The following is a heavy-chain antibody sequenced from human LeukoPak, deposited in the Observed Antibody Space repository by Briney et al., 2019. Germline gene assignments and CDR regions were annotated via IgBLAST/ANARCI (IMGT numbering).Heavy chain of an antibody. V-gene: IGHV4-34*01. D-gene: IGHD1-1*01. CDR1: GGSFSGYY. Sequence: SETLSLTCAVYGGSFSGYYWSWIRQPPGKGLEWIGEINHSGSTNYNPSLKSRVTISVDTSKNQFSLKLSSVTAADTAVYYCARDQANWNPEWFDPWGQGTLVTVSS. CDR3: ARDQANWNPEWFDP. J-gene: IGHJ5*02. CDR2: INHSGST.